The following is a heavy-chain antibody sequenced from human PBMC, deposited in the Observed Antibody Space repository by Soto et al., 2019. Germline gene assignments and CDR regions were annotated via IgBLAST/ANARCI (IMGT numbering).Heavy chain of an antibody. CDR1: GGSISSYY. CDR3: ARRARGDSFDI. J-gene: IGHJ3*02. Sequence: SETLSLTCTVSGGSISSYYWSWIRRSPGKGLQWVGYIYYSGSTTYNPSLQSRVSMSVDTSNNQFSPEVKSVTAADTALYYCARRARGDSFDIWGQGTMVTVSS. CDR2: IYYSGST. D-gene: IGHD7-27*01. V-gene: IGHV4-59*08.